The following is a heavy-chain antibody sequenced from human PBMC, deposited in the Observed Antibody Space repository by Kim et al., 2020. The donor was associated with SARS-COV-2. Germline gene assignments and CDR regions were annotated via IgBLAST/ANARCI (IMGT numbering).Heavy chain of an antibody. Sequence: RFTISRDNAKNSLYLQMNSLRAEDTAVYYCARDVDIVATPNALADAFDIWGQGTMVTVSS. CDR3: ARDVDIVATPNALADAFDI. V-gene: IGHV3-11*06. J-gene: IGHJ3*02. D-gene: IGHD5-12*01.